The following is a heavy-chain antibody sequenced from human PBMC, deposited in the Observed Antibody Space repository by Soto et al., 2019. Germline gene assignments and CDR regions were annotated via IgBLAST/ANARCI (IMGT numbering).Heavy chain of an antibody. Sequence: GGPLRISFAASGFTFRSYSMNWVRQAPGKVLEWVSSISSSSIYIYYAHSVKGRFTISRDNAKHSLYLQMNSLRDEDTAVYYCAREGYSRSWYADLWGQGTTVTVSS. D-gene: IGHD6-13*01. J-gene: IGHJ6*02. CDR2: ISSSSIYI. V-gene: IGHV3-21*01. CDR3: AREGYSRSWYADL. CDR1: GFTFRSYS.